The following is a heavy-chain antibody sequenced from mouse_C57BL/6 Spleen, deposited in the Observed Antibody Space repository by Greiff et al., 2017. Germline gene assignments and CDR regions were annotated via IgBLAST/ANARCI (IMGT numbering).Heavy chain of an antibody. CDR1: GYTFTSYG. D-gene: IGHD3-2*02. CDR2: IYPRSGNT. J-gene: IGHJ3*01. CDR3: ARSTAQATGFAY. Sequence: VKLMESGAELARPGASVKLSCKASGYTFTSYGISWVKQRTGQGLEWIGEIYPRSGNTYYNEKFKGKATLTSDKSSSTAYMELRSLTSEDSAVYFCARSTAQATGFAYWGQGTLVTVSA. V-gene: IGHV1-81*01.